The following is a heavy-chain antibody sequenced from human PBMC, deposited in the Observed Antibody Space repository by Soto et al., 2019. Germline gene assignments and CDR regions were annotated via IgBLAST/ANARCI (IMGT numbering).Heavy chain of an antibody. V-gene: IGHV3-33*01. D-gene: IGHD2-21*01. CDR1: GFTFGTYA. J-gene: IGHJ4*02. CDR2: IWYDGRIE. Sequence: LRLSCAASGFTFGTYAMHWVRQAPGKGLEWVAGIWYDGRIENYAESVKGRFSISRDNSKNTVSLHMNSLRVEDTAIYYCARADCGGQCACDYWGQGTLVTVSS. CDR3: ARADCGGQCACDY.